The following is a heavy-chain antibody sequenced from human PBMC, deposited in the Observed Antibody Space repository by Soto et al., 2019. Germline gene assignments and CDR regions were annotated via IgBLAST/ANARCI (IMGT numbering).Heavy chain of an antibody. V-gene: IGHV1-18*01. J-gene: IGHJ3*02. CDR1: GYTFTSYG. D-gene: IGHD3-9*01. CDR2: ISAYNGNT. Sequence: QVQLVQSGAEVKKPGASVKVSCKASGYTFTSYGISWVRQAPGQGLEWMGWISAYNGNTNYAQKLQGRGTMTTDTSTSTAYMELRSLRSDDTAVYYCARDLVYYDILTGSYDAFDIWGQGTMVTVSS. CDR3: ARDLVYYDILTGSYDAFDI.